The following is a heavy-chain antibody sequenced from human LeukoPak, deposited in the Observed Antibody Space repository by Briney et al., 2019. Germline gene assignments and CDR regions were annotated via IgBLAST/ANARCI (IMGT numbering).Heavy chain of an antibody. CDR2: IKEDGSEK. CDR3: ARDLYSQY. J-gene: IGHJ4*02. CDR1: GFTLSAHW. D-gene: IGHD2-21*01. Sequence: QPGGSLRLSCAASGFTLSAHWMSWVRQAPGKGLEWVANIKEDGSEKYYVDSVKGRFTISRDIAKNSLYVQMNSLRAEDTAVYYCARDLYSQYWGQGTLVTVSS. V-gene: IGHV3-7*01.